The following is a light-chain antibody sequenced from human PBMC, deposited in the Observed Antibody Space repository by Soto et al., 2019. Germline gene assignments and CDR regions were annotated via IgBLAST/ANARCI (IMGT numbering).Light chain of an antibody. V-gene: IGKV3-15*01. Sequence: EIVMTQSPATLSVSPGERATLSCRASQSVGSKLAWYQQKPGQAPRLLIYGASTRATGIPARFSGSGSGTEFTLTISSLQSKDFAVYYCQQYNNRPPLTFGGGTKVEIK. CDR2: GAS. J-gene: IGKJ4*01. CDR3: QQYNNRPPLT. CDR1: QSVGSK.